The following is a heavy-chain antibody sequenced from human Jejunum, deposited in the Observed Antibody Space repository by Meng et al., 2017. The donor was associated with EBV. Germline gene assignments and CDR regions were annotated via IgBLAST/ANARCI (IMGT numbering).Heavy chain of an antibody. CDR2: INTNTGYP. Sequence: VQLVQSGVKLKKPGASVKVSCKASGYTFTSSGINWVRQAPGQGLEWMGWINTNTGYPTYAQDFTGRFVFSLDTSVSTAYLQITSLSTEDNAVYYCARVRPGGGWFDPWGQGTLVTVSS. CDR3: ARVRPGGGWFDP. J-gene: IGHJ5*02. V-gene: IGHV7-4-1*02. D-gene: IGHD2-8*02. CDR1: GYTFTSSG.